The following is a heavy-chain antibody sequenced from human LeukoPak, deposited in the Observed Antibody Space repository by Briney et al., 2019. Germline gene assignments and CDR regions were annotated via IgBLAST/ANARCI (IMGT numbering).Heavy chain of an antibody. D-gene: IGHD6-19*01. CDR3: ARVGSIAVAGTRYYFDY. J-gene: IGHJ4*02. CDR1: GGSFSGYY. Sequence: SETLSLTCAVYGGSFSGYYWSWIRQPPGKGLEWIGEINHSGSTNYNPSLKSRVTISVDTSKNQFSLKLSSVTAADTAVYYCARVGSIAVAGTRYYFDYWGQGTLDTVSS. CDR2: INHSGST. V-gene: IGHV4-34*01.